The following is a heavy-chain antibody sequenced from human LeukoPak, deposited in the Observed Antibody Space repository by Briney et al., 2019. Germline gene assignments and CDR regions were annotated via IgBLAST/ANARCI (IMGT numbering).Heavy chain of an antibody. CDR1: IESYSGYY. CDR3: ARGRRIQLWPQRGGPYDF. J-gene: IGHJ4*02. CDR2: INGRRNT. V-gene: IGHV4-34*01. D-gene: IGHD5-18*01. Sequence: PSETLSLTCAVYIESYSGYYSSWIRHPPQEGLEWVGEINGRRNTNYNPSLKSRVTISVHTSKNQFSLNLSSVTAADTAVYYCARGRRIQLWPQRGGPYDFWPQGTLVSVSS.